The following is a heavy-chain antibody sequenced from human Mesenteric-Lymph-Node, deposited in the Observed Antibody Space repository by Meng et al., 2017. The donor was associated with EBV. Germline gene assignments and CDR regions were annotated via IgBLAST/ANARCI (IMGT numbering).Heavy chain of an antibody. CDR2: INTNTGNP. CDR1: GYTFNIYT. V-gene: IGHV7-4-1*02. D-gene: IGHD4-23*01. J-gene: IGHJ4*02. CDR3: ARGLGGHSL. Sequence: QGQLGQSGFELKKPGASVKVSCKASGYTFNIYTMNWVRQAPGQGLEWMGWINTNTGNPTYAQGFTGRFVFSLDASVSTAFLEISSLKAEDTAVYYCARGLGGHSLWGQGTLVTVSS.